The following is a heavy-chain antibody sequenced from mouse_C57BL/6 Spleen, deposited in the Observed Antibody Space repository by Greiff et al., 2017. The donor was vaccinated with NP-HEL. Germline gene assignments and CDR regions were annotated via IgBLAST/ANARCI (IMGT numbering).Heavy chain of an antibody. CDR2: IHPNSGST. V-gene: IGHV1-64*01. Sequence: QVQLQQSGAELVKPGASVKLSCKASGYTFTSYWMHWVKQRPGQGLEWIGMIHPNSGSTNYNEKFKSKATLTVDKSSSTAYMQLSSLTSEDSAVYYCARGVLRNWYFDIWGTGTTVTVSS. J-gene: IGHJ1*03. D-gene: IGHD1-1*01. CDR3: ARGVLRNWYFDI. CDR1: GYTFTSYW.